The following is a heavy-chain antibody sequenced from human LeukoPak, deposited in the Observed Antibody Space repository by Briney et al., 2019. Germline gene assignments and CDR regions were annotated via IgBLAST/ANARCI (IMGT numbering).Heavy chain of an antibody. D-gene: IGHD6-13*01. Sequence: SETLSLTCTVSGGSISSSSYYWGWIRQPPGKGLEWIGSIYYSGSTYYNPSLKSRVTISVDTSKSQFSLKLSSVTAADTAVYYCARTYSSSWYWFDPWGQGTLVTVSS. CDR2: IYYSGST. CDR3: ARTYSSSWYWFDP. J-gene: IGHJ5*02. V-gene: IGHV4-39*07. CDR1: GGSISSSSYY.